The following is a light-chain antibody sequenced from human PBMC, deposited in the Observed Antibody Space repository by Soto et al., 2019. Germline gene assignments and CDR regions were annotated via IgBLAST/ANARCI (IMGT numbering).Light chain of an antibody. CDR3: HQYDSWT. Sequence: EVVLTHSPGTLSLSTGERATLSCRASQSFNSIYLAWYQQKPGQAPRLLIYGASSRATGIPDRFSGSGSGTDFTLTISRLEPDDFAVYYCHQYDSWTFGQGAKVDIK. CDR1: QSFNSIY. V-gene: IGKV3-20*01. CDR2: GAS. J-gene: IGKJ1*01.